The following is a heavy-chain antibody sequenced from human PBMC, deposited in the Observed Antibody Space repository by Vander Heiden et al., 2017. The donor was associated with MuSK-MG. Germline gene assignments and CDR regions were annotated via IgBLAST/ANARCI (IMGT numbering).Heavy chain of an antibody. V-gene: IGHV4-38-2*01. D-gene: IGHD3-10*01. Sequence: QVQLQESGPGLVKPSETLSLTCAVSGYSISSGYYWGWIRQPPGKGLEWIGSIYHSGSTYYNPSLKSRVTISVDTSKNQFSLKLSSVTAAETAVYYCARHAPEGTSFGGAFDIWGQGTMVTVSS. CDR1: GYSISSGYY. CDR3: ARHAPEGTSFGGAFDI. CDR2: IYHSGST. J-gene: IGHJ3*02.